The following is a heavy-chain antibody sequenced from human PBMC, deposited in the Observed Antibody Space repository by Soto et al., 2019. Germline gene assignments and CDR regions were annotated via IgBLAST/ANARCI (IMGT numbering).Heavy chain of an antibody. V-gene: IGHV4-59*08. CDR1: RGSISSYY. J-gene: IGHJ4*02. CDR3: ERHPSDYGDYALEY. D-gene: IGHD4-17*01. Sequence: PSVTLSRTCTVSRGSISSYYWIWIRQPPGQLLECISHIYYSGRSNYANYNPSLKSRVTIPLDTPKNQLSLKLSSVTATDTAVYYCERHPSDYGDYALEYWGQGTLVTVSS. CDR2: IYYSGRS.